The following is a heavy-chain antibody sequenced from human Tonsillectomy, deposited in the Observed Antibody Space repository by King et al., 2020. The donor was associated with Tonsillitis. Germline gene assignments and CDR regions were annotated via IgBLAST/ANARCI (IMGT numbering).Heavy chain of an antibody. V-gene: IGHV3-9*01. D-gene: IGHD5/OR15-5a*01. CDR3: EKLLSIRDAFDI. J-gene: IGHJ3*02. CDR2: ISWNSGSI. CDR1: GFTFDDYA. Sequence: VQLVESGGGLVQPGRSLRLSCAASGFTFDDYAMHWVRQAPGKGLEWVSGISWNSGSIGYADSVKGRFTISRDNAKNSLYLQMNSLRAEDTALYYCEKLLSIRDAFDIWGQGTMVTVSS.